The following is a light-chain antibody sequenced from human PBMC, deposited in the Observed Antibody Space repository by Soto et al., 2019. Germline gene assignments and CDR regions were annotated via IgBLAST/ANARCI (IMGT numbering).Light chain of an antibody. V-gene: IGKV1-5*03. CDR2: KAS. CDR3: QQYNSYST. CDR1: QSISSW. Sequence: DIQMTQSPSTLSASVGDRVTITCRASQSISSWLAWYQQKPGKAPKLLIYKASSLESGVPSRFSGSGSGTEFTLTISSVQPDDCATYYCQQYNSYSTFGQGTKLEIK. J-gene: IGKJ1*01.